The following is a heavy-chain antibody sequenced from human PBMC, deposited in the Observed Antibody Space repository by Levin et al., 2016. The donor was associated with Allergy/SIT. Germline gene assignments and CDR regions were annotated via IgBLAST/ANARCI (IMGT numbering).Heavy chain of an antibody. CDR2: IDPDDSST. CDR3: ARRTTVTTAASAYYGMDV. Sequence: GESLKISCKASGYPLSSYWIFWVRQMPGKGLEWVGTIDPDDSSTKYSPSVEGHVTMSSDKSIDTAYLQVNSLKASDSAIYYCARRTTVTTAASAYYGMDVWGQGTTVIVSS. CDR1: GYPLSSYW. D-gene: IGHD4-17*01. J-gene: IGHJ6*02. V-gene: IGHV5-10-1*01.